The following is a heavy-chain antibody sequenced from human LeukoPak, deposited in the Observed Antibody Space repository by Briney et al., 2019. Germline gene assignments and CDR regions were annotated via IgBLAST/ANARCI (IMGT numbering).Heavy chain of an antibody. V-gene: IGHV1-69*13. J-gene: IGHJ4*02. CDR2: IIPIFGTA. CDR3: ARTLSGYDLHLWY. CDR1: GGTFSSYA. D-gene: IGHD5-12*01. Sequence: SVKVSCKASGGTFSSYAVSWVRQAPGQGLEWMGGIIPIFGTANYAQKFQGRVTITADESTSTAYMELSSLRSEDTAVYYCARTLSGYDLHLWYWGQGTLVTVSS.